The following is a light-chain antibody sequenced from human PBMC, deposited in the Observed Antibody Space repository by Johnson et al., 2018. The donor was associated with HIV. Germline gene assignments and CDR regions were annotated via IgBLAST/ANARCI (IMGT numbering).Light chain of an antibody. V-gene: IGLV1-51*02. CDR1: SSNIGNNY. CDR3: GTWDSSLSAGGV. CDR2: ENN. J-gene: IGLJ1*01. Sequence: QSVLTQPPSVSAAPGQKVTISCSGSSSNIGNNYVSWYKQLPGTAPKLLIYENNKRPSGIPDRFSGSKSGTSATLGITGLQTGDEADYYCGTWDSSLSAGGVFGTVTKVTVL.